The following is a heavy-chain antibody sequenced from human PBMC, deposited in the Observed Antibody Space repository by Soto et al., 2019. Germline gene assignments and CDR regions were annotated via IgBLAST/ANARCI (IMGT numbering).Heavy chain of an antibody. J-gene: IGHJ6*02. D-gene: IGHD5-18*01. CDR3: AKDLESGYSYGWGMDV. V-gene: IGHV3-30*18. CDR1: GFTFSSYG. CDR2: ISYDGSNK. Sequence: GGSLRLSCAASGFTFSSYGMHWVRQAPGKGLEWVAVISYDGSNKYYADSVKGRFTISRDNSKNTLYLQMNSLRAEDTAVYYCAKDLESGYSYGWGMDVWGQGTTVTVSS.